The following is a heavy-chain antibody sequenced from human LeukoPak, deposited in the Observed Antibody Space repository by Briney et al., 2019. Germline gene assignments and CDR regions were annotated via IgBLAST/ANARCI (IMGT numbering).Heavy chain of an antibody. D-gene: IGHD6-19*01. CDR2: ISSSSRYI. CDR1: GFTFSSYS. CDR3: ARSGSGWFDR. J-gene: IGHJ5*02. Sequence: GGSLRLSCAVSGFTFSSYSMNWVRQAPGKGLEWVSSISSSSRYIYFADSVKGRFTISRDNSKNTVYLQMNSLRVEDTAIYYCARSGSGWFDRWGQGTLVTVSS. V-gene: IGHV3-21*01.